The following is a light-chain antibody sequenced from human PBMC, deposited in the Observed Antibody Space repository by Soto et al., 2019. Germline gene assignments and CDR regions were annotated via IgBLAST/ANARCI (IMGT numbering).Light chain of an antibody. CDR1: QSISSW. J-gene: IGKJ1*01. CDR3: QQYNSYSVT. Sequence: DIQMTQSPSTLSASVGDRVTITCRASQSISSWLAWYQQKPGKAPKLLINKASSLESGVPSRFSGSGSGTEFTLTISSLQPDDFATYYCQQYNSYSVTFCQGTKVEIK. CDR2: KAS. V-gene: IGKV1-5*03.